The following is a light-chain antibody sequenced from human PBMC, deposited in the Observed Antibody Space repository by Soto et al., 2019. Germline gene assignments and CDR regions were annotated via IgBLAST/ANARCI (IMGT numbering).Light chain of an antibody. J-gene: IGKJ1*01. CDR3: HQYATSPWT. V-gene: IGKV3-20*01. CDR1: QSVTSDY. CDR2: AAS. Sequence: EIVLTQSPGTLSLSPGGRATLSCRASQSVTSDYLAWYQQKPGQAPRLLIYAASSRATGIPDRLSGSGSGTDFTLTISRLEPEDSAVYYCHQYATSPWTFGQGTKVEIK.